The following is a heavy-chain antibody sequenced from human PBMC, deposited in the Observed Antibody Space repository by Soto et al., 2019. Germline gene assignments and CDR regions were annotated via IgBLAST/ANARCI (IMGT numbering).Heavy chain of an antibody. V-gene: IGHV4-61*01. D-gene: IGHD3-3*01. CDR2: IYYSGST. CDR3: ARSPTTIFGVVRDHMDV. CDR1: GGSVSSGSYY. J-gene: IGHJ6*02. Sequence: SETLSLTCTVSGGSVSSGSYYWSWIRQPPGKGLEWIGYIYYSGSTNYNPSLKSRVTISVDTSKNQFSLKLSSVTAEDTAVYYCARSPTTIFGVVRDHMDVWGQGTTVTVS.